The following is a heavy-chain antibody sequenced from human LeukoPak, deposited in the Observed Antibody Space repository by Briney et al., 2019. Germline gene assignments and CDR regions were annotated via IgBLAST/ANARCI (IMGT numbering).Heavy chain of an antibody. D-gene: IGHD6-19*01. V-gene: IGHV3-23*01. J-gene: IGHJ4*02. CDR2: ISGSGGST. Sequence: GGTLRLSSAAAGFTFSSYGMSWVRQAPGKGLEWVSAISGSGGSTYYADSVKGRFSISRDNSKNTLYLQMNSLRAEDTAVYYCATTVSGIAVAGPVFDYWGQGTLVTVSS. CDR1: GFTFSSYG. CDR3: ATTVSGIAVAGPVFDY.